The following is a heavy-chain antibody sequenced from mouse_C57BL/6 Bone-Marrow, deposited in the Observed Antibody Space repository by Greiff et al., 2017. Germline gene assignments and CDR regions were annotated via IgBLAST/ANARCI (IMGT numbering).Heavy chain of an antibody. CDR1: GYTFTSYW. J-gene: IGHJ4*01. Sequence: QVQLQQPGAELVMPGASVKLSCKASGYTFTSYWMHWVKQRPGQGLEWIGEIDPSDSYTNYNQQFKGKSTLTVDKYSSTAYMQLSSLTSEDSAVYYCASHDDGYYYAMDYWGQGTSVTVSA. CDR2: IDPSDSYT. CDR3: ASHDDGYYYAMDY. V-gene: IGHV1-69*01. D-gene: IGHD2-12*01.